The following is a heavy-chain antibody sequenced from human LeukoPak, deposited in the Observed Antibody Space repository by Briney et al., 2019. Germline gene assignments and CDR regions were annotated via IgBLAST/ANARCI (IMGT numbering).Heavy chain of an antibody. CDR2: IIPILGIA. V-gene: IGHV1-69*04. D-gene: IGHD6-13*01. CDR3: GRGGGGGGGGGPYSSSYFDY. Sequence: ASVKVSCKASGGTFSSYAISWVRQAPGQGLEWMGRIIPILGIANYAQKFQGRVTITADKSTSTAYMELSSLRSEDTAVYYWGRGGGGGGGGGPYSSSYFDYWGQGTLVTVSS. J-gene: IGHJ4*02. CDR1: GGTFSSYA.